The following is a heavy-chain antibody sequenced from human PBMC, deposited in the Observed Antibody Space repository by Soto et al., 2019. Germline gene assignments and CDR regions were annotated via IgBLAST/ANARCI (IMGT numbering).Heavy chain of an antibody. CDR1: GFSFSSYS. CDR3: ARVSQHLLLGPEYLDF. Sequence: PGGSLRLSCAASGFSFSSYSFNWVRQAPGKGLEWVSSITSSSTYIHYADSVKGRFTISRDNAKNSLYLQMNSLRAEDTAVYYCARVSQHLLLGPEYLDFWGQGALVTVSS. CDR2: ITSSSTYI. V-gene: IGHV3-21*01. J-gene: IGHJ4*02. D-gene: IGHD2-2*01.